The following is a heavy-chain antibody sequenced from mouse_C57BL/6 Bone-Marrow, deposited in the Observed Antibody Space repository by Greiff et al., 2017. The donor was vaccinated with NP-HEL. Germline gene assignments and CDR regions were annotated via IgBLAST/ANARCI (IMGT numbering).Heavy chain of an antibody. CDR1: GFTFSDSG. CDR2: ISNLAYSL. CDR3: ARRGAYYYGSSYYYAMDY. D-gene: IGHD1-1*01. Sequence: EVKLVESGGGLVQPGGSLKLSCAASGFTFSDSGMAWVRLAPRKGPEWVAFISNLAYSLYYADTVPGRFSISRENAKHTLYLEMSSLRSEDTAMYYCARRGAYYYGSSYYYAMDYWGQGTSVTVSS. J-gene: IGHJ4*01. V-gene: IGHV5-15*04.